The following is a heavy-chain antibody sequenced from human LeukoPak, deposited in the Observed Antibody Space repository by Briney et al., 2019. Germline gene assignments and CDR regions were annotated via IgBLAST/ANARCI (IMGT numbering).Heavy chain of an antibody. CDR2: IYPSDSDT. D-gene: IGHD5-18*01. V-gene: IGHV5-51*01. CDR3: ATARIQLAFDY. CDR1: GYSFTSYW. J-gene: IGHJ4*02. Sequence: GESLKISCKGSGYSFTSYWLGWVRQIPGKGLEWMGIIYPSDSDTRYSPSFQGQVSISADKSISTAYLQWSSLKASDTAMYYCATARIQLAFDYWGQGTLVTVSS.